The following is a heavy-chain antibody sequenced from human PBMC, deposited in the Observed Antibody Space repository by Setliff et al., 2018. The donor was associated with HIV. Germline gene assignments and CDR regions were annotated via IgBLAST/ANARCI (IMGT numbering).Heavy chain of an antibody. CDR2: INPNSGGT. CDR3: ARVGSRTIWFLLDY. J-gene: IGHJ4*02. V-gene: IGHV1-2*02. D-gene: IGHD3-10*01. CDR1: GYTVTGYY. Sequence: ASVKVSCKASGYTVTGYYMHWVRQAPGQGLEWMGWINPNSGGTNYAQKFQGRVTMTRDTSITTAYMELSGLRSDDTAVYYCARVGSRTIWFLLDYWGQGTLVTVS.